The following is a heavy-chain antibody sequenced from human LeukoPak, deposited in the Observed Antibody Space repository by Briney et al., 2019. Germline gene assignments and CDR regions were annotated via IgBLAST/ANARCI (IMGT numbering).Heavy chain of an antibody. J-gene: IGHJ6*02. CDR1: GFTFSSYA. Sequence: GRSLRLSCAASGFTFSSYAMHWVRQAPGKGLEWVAVISYDGSNKYYADSVKGRFTSSRDNSKNTLYLQMNSLRAEDTAVYYCARGGFRANYYYYGMDVWGQGTTVTVSS. D-gene: IGHD3-10*01. CDR2: ISYDGSNK. CDR3: ARGGFRANYYYYGMDV. V-gene: IGHV3-30*04.